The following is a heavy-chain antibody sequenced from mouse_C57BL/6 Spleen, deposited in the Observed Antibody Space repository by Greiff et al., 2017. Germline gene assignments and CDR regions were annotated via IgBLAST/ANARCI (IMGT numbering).Heavy chain of an antibody. CDR2: IHPNSGST. CDR3: ARLVGRYFDV. D-gene: IGHD4-1*01. V-gene: IGHV1-64*01. Sequence: QVQLQQPGTELVKPGASVKLSCKASGYTFTSYWMHWVKQRPGPGLEWIGMIHPNSGSTNYNEKFKSKATLTVDKSSSTAYMQLSSLTSEDSAVYYCARLVGRYFDVWGTGTTGTVSS. CDR1: GYTFTSYW. J-gene: IGHJ1*03.